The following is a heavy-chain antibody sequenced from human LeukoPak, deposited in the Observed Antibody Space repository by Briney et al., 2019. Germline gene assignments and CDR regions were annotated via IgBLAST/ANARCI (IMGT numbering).Heavy chain of an antibody. CDR1: GGTFSSYA. CDR2: INPNSGGT. CDR3: ARGRKYTSGYRVTELGSGYSDY. D-gene: IGHD5-18*01. V-gene: IGHV1-2*02. Sequence: GSSVKVSCKASGGTFSSYAISWVRQAPGQGLEWMGWINPNSGGTNYAQKFQGRVTMTRDTSISTAYMELSRLRSDDTAVYYCARGRKYTSGYRVTELGSGYSDYWGQGTLVTVSS. J-gene: IGHJ4*02.